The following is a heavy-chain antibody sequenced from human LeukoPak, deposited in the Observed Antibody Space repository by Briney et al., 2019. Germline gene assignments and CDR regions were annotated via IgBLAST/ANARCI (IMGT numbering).Heavy chain of an antibody. V-gene: IGHV1-69*13. J-gene: IGHJ6*04. CDR3: AIAWTTAASYYYGMDV. Sequence: ASVKVSCKASGGTFSSYAISWVRQAPGQGPEWMGGIIPIFGTANYAQKFQGRVTITADESTSTAYMELSSLRSEDTAVYYCAIAWTTAASYYYGMDVWGKGTTVTVSS. D-gene: IGHD4-17*01. CDR2: IIPIFGTA. CDR1: GGTFSSYA.